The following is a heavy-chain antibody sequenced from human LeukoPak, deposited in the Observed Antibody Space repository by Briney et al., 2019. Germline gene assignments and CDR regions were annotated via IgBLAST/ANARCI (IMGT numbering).Heavy chain of an antibody. CDR2: IYHSGTT. CDR1: GDSISSGGYY. J-gene: IGHJ5*02. CDR3: ARDLSMADLGWFDP. D-gene: IGHD2-8*01. V-gene: IGHV4-30-2*01. Sequence: SQTLSLTCTVSGDSISSGGYYWSWIRQPPGKGLEWIGYIYHSGTTFYNPSFKSRVTMSLDRSKNQFSLRLSSVTAADTAVYYCARDLSMADLGWFDPWGQGTLVTVSS.